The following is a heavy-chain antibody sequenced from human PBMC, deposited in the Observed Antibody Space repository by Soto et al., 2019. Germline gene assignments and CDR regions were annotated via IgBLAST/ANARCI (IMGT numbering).Heavy chain of an antibody. Sequence: ASVKVSCKASGYTFTSYDINWVRQAPGQGPEWMGWMNPNSGDTKYAQKFKGRVTMTRDTSVRTAFMELNWLKSDDTAVYYCARESGGATATLDYYYFYMDVWGIGTTVTVSS. J-gene: IGHJ6*03. CDR3: ARESGGATATLDYYYFYMDV. CDR1: GYTFTSYD. V-gene: IGHV1-2*02. CDR2: MNPNSGDT. D-gene: IGHD5-12*01.